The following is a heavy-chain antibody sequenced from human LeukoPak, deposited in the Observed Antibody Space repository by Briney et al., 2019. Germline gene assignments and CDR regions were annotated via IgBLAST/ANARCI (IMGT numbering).Heavy chain of an antibody. V-gene: IGHV4-34*01. CDR3: AIGGYGGSSWYFDY. J-gene: IGHJ4*02. CDR1: GGSLSGYY. CDR2: INHSGST. D-gene: IGHD1-26*01. Sequence: PSETLSLTCAVYGGSLSGYYWSWLRQPPGKGLEWVGEINHSGSTNYNPFLKSRVTISVDTSKHQFSLKLSSVTAADTAVYYCAIGGYGGSSWYFDYWGQGTLVTVSS.